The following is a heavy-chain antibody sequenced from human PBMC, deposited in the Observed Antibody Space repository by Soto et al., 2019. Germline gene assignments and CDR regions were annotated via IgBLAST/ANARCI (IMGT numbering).Heavy chain of an antibody. J-gene: IGHJ6*02. CDR2: MNPNSGNT. CDR1: GYTFTSYD. D-gene: IGHD3-10*01. CDR3: AREFRESKGRYYYYYGMDV. V-gene: IGHV1-8*01. Sequence: GASVKVSCKASGYTFTSYDINWVRQATGQGLEWMGWMNPNSGNTGYAQKFQGRVTMTRDTSTSTVYMELSSLRSEDTAVYYCAREFRESKGRYYYYYGMDVWGQGTTVTVSS.